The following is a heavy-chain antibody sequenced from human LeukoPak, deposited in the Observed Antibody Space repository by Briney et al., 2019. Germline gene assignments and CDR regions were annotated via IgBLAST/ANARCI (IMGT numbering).Heavy chain of an antibody. V-gene: IGHV3-21*01. CDR3: ARDDRYDSSGYYYYYYYMDV. CDR2: ISSSSSYI. J-gene: IGHJ6*03. CDR1: RFTFSSYW. Sequence: GGSLRLSCAASRFTFSSYWMSWVRQAPGKGLEWVSSISSSSSYIYYADSVKGRFTISRDNAKNSLYLQMNSLRAEDTAVYYCARDDRYDSSGYYYYYYYMDVWGKGTTVTVSS. D-gene: IGHD3-22*01.